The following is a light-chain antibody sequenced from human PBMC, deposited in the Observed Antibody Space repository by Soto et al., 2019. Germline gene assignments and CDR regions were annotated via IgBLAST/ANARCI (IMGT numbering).Light chain of an antibody. CDR1: QYIKNY. CDR2: DAS. J-gene: IGKJ4*02. V-gene: IGKV1-33*01. Sequence: DIKMTQSPSSRSASVGDRVTITCQASQYIKNYLNWYQQKSGKAPKLLIYDASDLETGVPSRFSGSGSGTDFTFTINSLQPEDIATYYSPQYDDXPLTFGG. CDR3: PQYDDXPLT.